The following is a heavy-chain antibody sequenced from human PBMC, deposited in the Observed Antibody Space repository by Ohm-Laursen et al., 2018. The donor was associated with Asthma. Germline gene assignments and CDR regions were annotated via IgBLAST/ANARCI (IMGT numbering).Heavy chain of an antibody. D-gene: IGHD4-17*01. CDR3: AKVDGDLDAFDI. J-gene: IGHJ3*02. CDR1: GFTFDDYA. V-gene: IGHV3-9*01. Sequence: SLRLSCAASGFTFDDYAMHWVRQAPGKGLEWVSGISWNSGSIGYADSVKGRFTISRDNAKNSLYLQMNSLRAEDTALYYCAKVDGDLDAFDIWGQGTMVTVSS. CDR2: ISWNSGSI.